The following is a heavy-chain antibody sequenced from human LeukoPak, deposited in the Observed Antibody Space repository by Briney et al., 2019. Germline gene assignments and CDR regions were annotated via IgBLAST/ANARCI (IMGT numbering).Heavy chain of an antibody. Sequence: SQTLPLTCTVSGGSISSDDYYWTWLRQPPGKGLEWIGDIYYSGATSNNPSLKSRVTISVDTSKNQFSLKLSSVTAADTAVYYCARPLRAAAGNNWFDPWGQGTLVTVSS. D-gene: IGHD6-13*01. CDR1: GGSISSDDYY. V-gene: IGHV4-30-4*01. CDR2: IYYSGAT. CDR3: ARPLRAAAGNNWFDP. J-gene: IGHJ5*02.